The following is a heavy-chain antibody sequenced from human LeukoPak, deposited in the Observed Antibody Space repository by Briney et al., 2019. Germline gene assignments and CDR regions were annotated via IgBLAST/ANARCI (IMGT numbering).Heavy chain of an antibody. V-gene: IGHV3-30-3*01. CDR2: ISYDGSNK. CDR1: GFTFSSYA. D-gene: IGHD3-22*01. J-gene: IGHJ4*02. CDR3: ASLNYYDSSGYYLPLDY. Sequence: QPGGSLRLSCAASGFTFSSYAMHWVRQAPCKGLEWVAVISYDGSNKYYADSVKGRFTISRDNSKNTLYLQMNSLRAEDTAVYYCASLNYYDSSGYYLPLDYWGQGTLVTVSS.